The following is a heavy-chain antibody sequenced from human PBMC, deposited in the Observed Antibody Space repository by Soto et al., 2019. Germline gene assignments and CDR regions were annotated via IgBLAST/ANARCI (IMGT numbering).Heavy chain of an antibody. CDR2: IYYSGST. J-gene: IGHJ5*02. Sequence: SETLSLTCTVSGGSMNTYYWGWFRQPPGKGLEWVGYIYYSGSTTYSPSLKSRVTISKDTSKNLVVLTMTNMDPVDTATYYCARTPRRADSSGYYVGWFDPWGQGTLVTVSS. V-gene: IGHV4-59*01. CDR3: ARTPRRADSSGYYVGWFDP. CDR1: GGSMNTYY. D-gene: IGHD3-22*01.